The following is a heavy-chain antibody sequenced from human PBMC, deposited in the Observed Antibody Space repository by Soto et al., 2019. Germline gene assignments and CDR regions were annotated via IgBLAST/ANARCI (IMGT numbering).Heavy chain of an antibody. CDR3: ARRGRALADDWFDP. J-gene: IGHJ5*02. D-gene: IGHD1-1*01. CDR2: IYPGHSDT. Sequence: GESLKISCMGSGYSFITYWIGWMRPMPGKGLEWMAVIYPGHSDTSYSPSFQVPVTIATDNCISTAYLQWSSLKASDTAIYYCARRGRALADDWFDPWGQGTLVTVS. V-gene: IGHV5-51*01. CDR1: GYSFITYW.